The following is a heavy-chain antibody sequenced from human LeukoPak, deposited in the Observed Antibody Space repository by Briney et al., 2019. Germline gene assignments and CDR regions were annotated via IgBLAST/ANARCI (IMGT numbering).Heavy chain of an antibody. Sequence: SETLSLTCAVSGGSISSGGYYWSWIRQPPGKGLEWTGYIYYSGSTNYNPSLKSRVTISVDTSKNQFSLKLSSVTAADTAVYYCARENSGSYYFDYWGQGTLVTVSS. CDR2: IYYSGST. V-gene: IGHV4-61*08. J-gene: IGHJ4*02. D-gene: IGHD1-26*01. CDR3: ARENSGSYYFDY. CDR1: GGSISSGGYY.